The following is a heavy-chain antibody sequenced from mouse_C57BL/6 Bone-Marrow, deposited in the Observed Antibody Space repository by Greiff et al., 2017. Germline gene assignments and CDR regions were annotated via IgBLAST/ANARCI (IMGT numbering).Heavy chain of an antibody. J-gene: IGHJ1*03. CDR1: GYTFTSYG. V-gene: IGHV1-81*01. CDR2: IYPRSGNT. Sequence: VQLQQSGAELARPGASVKLSCKASGYTFTSYGISWVKQRTGQGLEWIGEIYPRSGNTYYNEKFKGKATLTADKSSSTAYMELRSLTSEDSAVYCCARWIYYYGSSPHWYFDVWGTGTTVTVSS. D-gene: IGHD1-1*01. CDR3: ARWIYYYGSSPHWYFDV.